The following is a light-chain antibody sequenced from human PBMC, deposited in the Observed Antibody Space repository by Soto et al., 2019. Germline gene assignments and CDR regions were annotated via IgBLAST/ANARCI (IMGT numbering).Light chain of an antibody. V-gene: IGKV1-5*03. J-gene: IGKJ1*01. Sequence: DIQLTQYPSTLSASVGDRVTITCRASQSISSWLAWYQQKPGKAPKLLIYKASSLESGAPSRFSGSGSGTEFTLTISSLQPDDSATYYCQQYSSYWTFGQGTRWIS. CDR1: QSISSW. CDR2: KAS. CDR3: QQYSSYWT.